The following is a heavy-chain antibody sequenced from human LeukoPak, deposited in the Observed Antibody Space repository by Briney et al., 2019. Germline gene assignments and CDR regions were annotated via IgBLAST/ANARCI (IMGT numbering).Heavy chain of an antibody. CDR1: GYTFTGYY. Sequence: ASVKVSCKASGYTFTGYYMHWVRQAPGQGLEWMGWINPNSGGTNYAQKFQGRVTMTRDTSISTAYMELSRLRSDDTAVYYCAGASNYDYVWGSYRYTYDAFDIWGQGTMVTVSS. D-gene: IGHD3-16*02. V-gene: IGHV1-2*02. CDR3: AGASNYDYVWGSYRYTYDAFDI. J-gene: IGHJ3*02. CDR2: INPNSGGT.